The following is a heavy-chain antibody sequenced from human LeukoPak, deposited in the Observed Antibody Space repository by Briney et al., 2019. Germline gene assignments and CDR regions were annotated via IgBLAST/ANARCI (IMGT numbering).Heavy chain of an antibody. Sequence: ASVTVSYKASGGTFISYAISWVRQAPGQGLEWMGRIIPIFGTASYAQKFQGRVTITADKSTSTAYMELSSLRSEDTAVYYCARSRLRLGELSLLIDYWGQGTLVTVSS. V-gene: IGHV1-69*06. CDR1: GGTFISYA. CDR3: ARSRLRLGELSLLIDY. CDR2: IIPIFGTA. D-gene: IGHD3-16*02. J-gene: IGHJ4*02.